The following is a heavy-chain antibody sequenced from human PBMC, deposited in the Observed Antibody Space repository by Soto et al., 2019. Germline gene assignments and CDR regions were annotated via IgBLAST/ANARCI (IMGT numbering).Heavy chain of an antibody. J-gene: IGHJ4*02. CDR2: ISYDGSNK. CDR1: GFTFSSYA. Sequence: VNPPGGSLRLSCAASGFTFSSYAMHWVRQAPGKGLEWVAVISYDGSNKYYADSVKGRFTISRDNSKNTLYLQMNSLRAEDTAVYYCARDFIAAASNDYWGQGTLVTVS. CDR3: ARDFIAAASNDY. D-gene: IGHD6-13*01. V-gene: IGHV3-30-3*01.